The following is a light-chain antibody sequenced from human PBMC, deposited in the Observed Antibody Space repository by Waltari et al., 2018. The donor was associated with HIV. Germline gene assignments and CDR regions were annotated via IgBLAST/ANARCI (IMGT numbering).Light chain of an antibody. CDR2: LDN. CDR1: KLENTY. V-gene: IGLV3-1*01. Sequence: SYELTQPPSVSVSPGQTASITCSGHKLENTYACWYQQKPGQSPVLVIYLDNKRTTRIPWRFSGSNSGNTATLTIRVTQAMEEADYYCQTWDSNTYVFGPGTKVTVL. J-gene: IGLJ1*01. CDR3: QTWDSNTYV.